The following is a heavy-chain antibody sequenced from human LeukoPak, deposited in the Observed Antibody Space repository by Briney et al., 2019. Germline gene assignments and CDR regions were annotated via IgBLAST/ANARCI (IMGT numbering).Heavy chain of an antibody. V-gene: IGHV3-48*01. Sequence: GGSLRLSCTVSGFTVSSNSMNWVRQAPGKGLEWVSYISSSSSTIYYADSVKGRFTISRDNAKNSLYLQMNSLRAEDTAVYYCARTLVISYCGGDCSRLFDYWGQGTLVTVSS. D-gene: IGHD2-21*02. CDR2: ISSSSSTI. J-gene: IGHJ4*02. CDR1: GFTVSSNS. CDR3: ARTLVISYCGGDCSRLFDY.